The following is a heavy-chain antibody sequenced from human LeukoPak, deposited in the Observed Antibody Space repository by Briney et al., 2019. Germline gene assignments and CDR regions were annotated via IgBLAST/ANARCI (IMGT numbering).Heavy chain of an antibody. CDR1: GGSISSSIYY. CDR2: VFYNGAT. Sequence: PSETLSLACIVSGGSISSSIYYWAWVRQPPGKGLEWIGTVFYNGATQYSPSLKSRVTISVDTSKNQFSLKLSSVTAADTAVYYCASPSSSYLDYWGQGTLVTVSS. CDR3: ASPSSSYLDY. D-gene: IGHD6-6*01. V-gene: IGHV4-39*01. J-gene: IGHJ4*02.